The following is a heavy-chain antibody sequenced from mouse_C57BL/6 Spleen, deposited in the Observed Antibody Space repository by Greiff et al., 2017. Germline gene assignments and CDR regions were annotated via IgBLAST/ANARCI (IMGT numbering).Heavy chain of an antibody. CDR2: INPNNGGT. Sequence: EVQLQQSGPELVKPGASVKISCKASGYTFTDYYMNWVKQSHGKSLEWIGDINPNNGGTSYNQKFKGKATLTVDKSSSTAYIELRSLTSEDSAVYYCALDSSGLYYFDYWGQGTTLTVSS. V-gene: IGHV1-26*01. CDR3: ALDSSGLYYFDY. J-gene: IGHJ2*01. D-gene: IGHD3-2*02. CDR1: GYTFTDYY.